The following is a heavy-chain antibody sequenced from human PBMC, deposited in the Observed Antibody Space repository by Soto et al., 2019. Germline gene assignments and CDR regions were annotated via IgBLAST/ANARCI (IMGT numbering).Heavy chain of an antibody. J-gene: IGHJ4*01. CDR2: ISSGGST. CDR1: GFSVSTNY. V-gene: IGHV3-66*01. Sequence: PGGSLRLSCAASGFSVSTNYMSWVRQAPGKGLEWVSIISSGGSTYYADSVKGRFTASRDSSKNTLYVQMNSLRVEDTAVYYCARDSYGSHFNWGQGTLVTVSS. D-gene: IGHD4-17*01. CDR3: ARDSYGSHFN.